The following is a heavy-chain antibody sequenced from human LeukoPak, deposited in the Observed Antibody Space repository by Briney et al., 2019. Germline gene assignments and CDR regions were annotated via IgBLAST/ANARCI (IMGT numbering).Heavy chain of an antibody. CDR3: ARDPTVRGSGSTNWFDP. Sequence: GASVKVSCKASGGTFSSYAISWVRQAPGQGLEWMGRIIPILGIANYAQKFQGRVTITADKSTSTAYMELSSLRSEDTAVYYCARDPTVRGSGSTNWFDPWGQGTLVTVSS. CDR2: IIPILGIA. D-gene: IGHD3-10*01. J-gene: IGHJ5*02. CDR1: GGTFSSYA. V-gene: IGHV1-69*04.